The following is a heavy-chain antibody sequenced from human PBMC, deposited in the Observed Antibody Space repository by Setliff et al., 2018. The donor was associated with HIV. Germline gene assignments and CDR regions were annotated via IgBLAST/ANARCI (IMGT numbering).Heavy chain of an antibody. Sequence: GGSLRLSCAASGFTFSSYAMSWVRQAPGKGLEWVSAISGSGGSTYYADSVKGRFTMSRDNAKNSLYLQMNSLRAEDTAVYYCARDRWFSNNWYSDYWGQGTLVTVSS. CDR1: GFTFSSYA. V-gene: IGHV3-23*01. D-gene: IGHD6-13*01. CDR3: ARDRWFSNNWYSDY. J-gene: IGHJ4*02. CDR2: ISGSGGST.